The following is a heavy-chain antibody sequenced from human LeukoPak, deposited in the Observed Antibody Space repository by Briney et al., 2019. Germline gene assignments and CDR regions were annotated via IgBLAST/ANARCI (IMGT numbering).Heavy chain of an antibody. Sequence: NPGESLKISCKGSGYSFTNYWIGWVRQMPGKGLKWMGIIYPGDSDARYSPSFQGQVTISADKSISTAYLQWSSLKASDTAMYYCARRRDLYSGSYYTFDYWGQGTLVTVSS. CDR1: GYSFTNYW. D-gene: IGHD1-26*01. V-gene: IGHV5-51*01. CDR3: ARRRDLYSGSYYTFDY. J-gene: IGHJ4*02. CDR2: IYPGDSDA.